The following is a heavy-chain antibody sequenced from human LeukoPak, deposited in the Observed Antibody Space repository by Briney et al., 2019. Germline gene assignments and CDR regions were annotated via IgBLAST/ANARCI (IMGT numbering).Heavy chain of an antibody. Sequence: PGGSLRLFCAASGFTFSSHAMSWVRQAPGKGLEWVSTISGSGDSTNYADSVKGRFTISRDNSKNTLYLQMSSLRADDTAMYYCAKLIVGARSLFDCRGQGVLVTVCS. CDR3: AKLIVGARSLFDC. CDR2: ISGSGDST. V-gene: IGHV3-23*01. D-gene: IGHD1-26*01. CDR1: GFTFSSHA. J-gene: IGHJ4*02.